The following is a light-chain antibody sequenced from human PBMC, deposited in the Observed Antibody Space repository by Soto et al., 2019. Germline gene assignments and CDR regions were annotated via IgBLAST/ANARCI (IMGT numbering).Light chain of an antibody. CDR3: QSYDSSLSGGV. Sequence: QSVLTQPPSVSGAPGQSVTISCTGSSSNIGAGYDVHWYQQLPGTAPKLLIYGNSNRPSGVPDRFSGSKSGTSASLAITGLQAEDEADYYCQSYDSSLSGGVFGTGTKVTVL. J-gene: IGLJ1*01. V-gene: IGLV1-40*01. CDR2: GNS. CDR1: SSNIGAGYD.